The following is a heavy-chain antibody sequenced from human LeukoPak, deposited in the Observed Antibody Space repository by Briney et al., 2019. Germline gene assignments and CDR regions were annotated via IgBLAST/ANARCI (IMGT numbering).Heavy chain of an antibody. CDR3: ARDPATSLRLGELSPLDY. D-gene: IGHD3-16*02. CDR1: GYTFTSYG. J-gene: IGHJ4*02. Sequence: AASVKVSCKASGYTFTSYGISWVRQAPGQGLEWMGWISAYNGNTNYAQKLQGRVTMTTDTSTSTAYMELRSLRSDDTAVYYCARDPATSLRLGELSPLDYWGQGTLVTVSS. CDR2: ISAYNGNT. V-gene: IGHV1-18*01.